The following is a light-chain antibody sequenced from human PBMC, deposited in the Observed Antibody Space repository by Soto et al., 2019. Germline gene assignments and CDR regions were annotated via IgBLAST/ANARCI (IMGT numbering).Light chain of an antibody. V-gene: IGKV3-20*01. CDR1: QSVGSSY. CDR2: GTS. Sequence: EVVLTQSPGTLSLSPGERATLSCRASQSVGSSYLAWYQQKPGQAPRVLIYGTSSRATGIPDRFSGSGSGTDFSLTISRLDPEDFAVYYCQQFSSSPWTFGQGTKVDIK. CDR3: QQFSSSPWT. J-gene: IGKJ1*01.